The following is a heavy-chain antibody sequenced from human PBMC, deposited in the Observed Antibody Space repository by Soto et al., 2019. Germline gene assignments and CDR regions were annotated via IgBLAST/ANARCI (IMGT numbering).Heavy chain of an antibody. D-gene: IGHD2-15*01. CDR2: FYTSGSANT. CDR1: GASISGYY. J-gene: IGHJ6*02. Sequence: QVQLQESGPGLVKPSETLSLTCIVSGASISGYYWSWVRQPAGKGLEWIGRFYTSGSANTNYNPSLKSRVSMSVDTSKNHFSLKMTSVTAADTAVYYCVRESGWGVYCSCCSCYGMDVWGQGTTVTVS. V-gene: IGHV4-4*07. CDR3: VRESGWGVYCSCCSCYGMDV.